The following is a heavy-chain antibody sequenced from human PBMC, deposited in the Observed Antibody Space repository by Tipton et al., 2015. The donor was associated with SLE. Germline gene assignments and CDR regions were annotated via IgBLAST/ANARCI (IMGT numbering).Heavy chain of an antibody. CDR3: ATVGYNFWSVGN. J-gene: IGHJ4*02. CDR2: ILYDGNNK. CDR1: GFTFSSYA. Sequence: SLRLSCAASGFTFSSYAMHWVRQAPGKGLEWVATILYDGNNKYYADSVRGRFSISRDNSRNTLFLQINTLRIEDTALYYCATVGYNFWSVGNWGQGTLLTVSS. V-gene: IGHV3-30-3*01. D-gene: IGHD3-3*01.